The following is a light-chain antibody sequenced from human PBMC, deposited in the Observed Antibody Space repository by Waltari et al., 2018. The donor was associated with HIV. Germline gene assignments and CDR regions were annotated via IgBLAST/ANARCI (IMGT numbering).Light chain of an antibody. CDR2: DVS. CDR1: SRYVGGYTY. Sequence: QSALTHPRSVSGSPGPSVPISCTGTSRYVGGYTYVSWYQQHPGKAPKRMIYDVSKRPSGVPDRFSGSKSGNTASLTISGLQAEDEADYYCCSYAGSYTFVVFGGGTKLTVL. V-gene: IGLV2-11*01. CDR3: CSYAGSYTFVV. J-gene: IGLJ2*01.